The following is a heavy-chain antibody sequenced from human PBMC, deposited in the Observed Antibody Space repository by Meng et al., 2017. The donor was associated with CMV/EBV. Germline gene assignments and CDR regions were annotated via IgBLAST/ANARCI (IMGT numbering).Heavy chain of an antibody. CDR2: INHSGST. CDR1: GGSFSGYY. V-gene: IGHV4-34*01. CDR3: ARGGNWFDP. Sequence: QLQRQRWGAGLLKPSRTLSLTCAVYGGSFSGYYWSWIRQPPGKGLEWIGEINHSGSTNYNPSLKSRVTISVDTSKNQFSLKLSSVTAADTAVYYCARGGNWFDPWGQGTLVTVSS. J-gene: IGHJ5*02.